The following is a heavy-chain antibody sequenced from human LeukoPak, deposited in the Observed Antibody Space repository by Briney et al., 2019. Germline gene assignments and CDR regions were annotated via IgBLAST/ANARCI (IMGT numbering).Heavy chain of an antibody. V-gene: IGHV5-51*01. CDR3: ARGYDIWNADNWFDP. CDR2: IYPGDSDT. J-gene: IGHJ5*02. CDR1: GYSFTSYW. D-gene: IGHD3-3*01. Sequence: GESLKISCKGSGYSFTSYWIGWVRQMAGKGLEWMGIIYPGDSDTRYSPSFRGQVTISADKSISTAYLQWSSLKASDTAMYYCARGYDIWNADNWFDPWGQGTLVTVSS.